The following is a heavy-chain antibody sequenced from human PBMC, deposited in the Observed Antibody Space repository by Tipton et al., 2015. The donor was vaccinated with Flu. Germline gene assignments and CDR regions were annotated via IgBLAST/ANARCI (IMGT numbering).Heavy chain of an antibody. D-gene: IGHD6-19*01. J-gene: IGHJ1*01. Sequence: TLSLTCTFSGYSISSGYYWGWIRQPPGKGLEWIGSIYHSGSTYYNPSLKSLVTISLDTSKNQFSLRLRSVTAADTAVYYCARGVAVAMYFQHWGQGTLVTVSS. CDR2: IYHSGST. V-gene: IGHV4-38-2*02. CDR1: GYSISSGYY. CDR3: ARGVAVAMYFQH.